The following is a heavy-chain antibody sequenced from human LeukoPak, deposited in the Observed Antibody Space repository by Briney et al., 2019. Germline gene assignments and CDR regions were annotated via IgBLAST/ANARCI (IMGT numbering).Heavy chain of an antibody. J-gene: IGHJ6*04. CDR2: IYTSGST. CDR1: GGSISSGSYY. V-gene: IGHV4-61*02. CDR3: AQTYYDFWSGPNRMDV. Sequence: SETLSLTCTVSGGSISSGSYYWSWIRQPAGEGLEWIGRIYTSGSTNYNPSLKSRVTISVDTSKNQFSLKLSSVTAADTAVYYCAQTYYDFWSGPNRMDVWGKGTTVTVSS. D-gene: IGHD3-3*01.